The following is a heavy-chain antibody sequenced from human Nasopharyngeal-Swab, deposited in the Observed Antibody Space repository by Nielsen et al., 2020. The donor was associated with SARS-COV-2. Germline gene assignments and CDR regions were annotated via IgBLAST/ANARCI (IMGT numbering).Heavy chain of an antibody. Sequence: SGPTLVQLTQTYTLTCSFSGFLLRTSGVGVDWIRRPPAKALEWLSLIYCDDDKRDSTSLKSRLTITKDTSKNQVVLTMTNMDPVDTATYYCAHHTVTTVFDYWGQGTLVTVSS. V-gene: IGHV2-5*02. D-gene: IGHD4-17*01. J-gene: IGHJ4*02. CDR1: GFLLRTSGVG. CDR3: AHHTVTTVFDY. CDR2: IYCDDDK.